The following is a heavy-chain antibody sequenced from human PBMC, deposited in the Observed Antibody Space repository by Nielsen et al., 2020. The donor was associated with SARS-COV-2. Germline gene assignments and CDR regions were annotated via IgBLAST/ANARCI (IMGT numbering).Heavy chain of an antibody. V-gene: IGHV4-30-2*01. CDR3: ARFQMYYYDSSGYSNWFGP. Sequence: WIRQPPGKGLEWIGYIYHSGSTHYNPSRKSRVTISVDRSKNQFSLKLSAVTAADTAVYYCARFQMYYYDSSGYSNWFGPWGQGTPVTVSS. J-gene: IGHJ5*02. CDR2: IYHSGST. D-gene: IGHD3-22*01.